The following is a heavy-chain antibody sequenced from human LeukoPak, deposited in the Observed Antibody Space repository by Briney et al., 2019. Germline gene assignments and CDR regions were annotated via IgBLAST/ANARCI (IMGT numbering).Heavy chain of an antibody. D-gene: IGHD3-10*01. CDR1: GFTFSDYW. J-gene: IGHJ4*02. CDR3: ARDYGPTWESDY. V-gene: IGHV3-7*01. CDR2: IKQDGSEK. Sequence: PGGSLRLSCAASGFTFSDYWMTWVRQAPGKGLEWVANIKQDGSEKYYLDSVKGRFTISRDNAKNSVYLQMNSLRAEDTAVFYCARDYGPTWESDYWGQGTLVTVSS.